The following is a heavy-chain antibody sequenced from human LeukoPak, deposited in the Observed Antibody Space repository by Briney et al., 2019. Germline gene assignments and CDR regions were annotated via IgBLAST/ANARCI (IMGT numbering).Heavy chain of an antibody. CDR2: IYHSGST. CDR3: AASVVVPAAMIRFDP. V-gene: IGHV4-38-2*01. J-gene: IGHJ5*02. Sequence: SETLSLTCAVSGYSISSGYYWGWIRQPPGKGLEWIGSIYHSGSTYYNPSLKSRVTISVDTSKNQFSLKLSSVTAADTAVYYCAASVVVPAAMIRFDPRGQGTLVTVSS. CDR1: GYSISSGYY. D-gene: IGHD2-2*01.